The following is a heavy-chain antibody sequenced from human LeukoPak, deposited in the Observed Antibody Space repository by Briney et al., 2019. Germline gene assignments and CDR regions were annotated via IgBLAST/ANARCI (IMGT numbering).Heavy chain of an antibody. V-gene: IGHV1-69*02. CDR3: ASGDSSGPIPYYYYGMDV. J-gene: IGHJ6*02. CDR2: IIPILGIA. D-gene: IGHD3-22*01. Sequence: ASVKVSCTASGGTFSSYTISWVRQAPGQGLEWMGRIIPILGIANYAQKFQGRVTITADKSTSTAYMELSSLRSEDTAVYYCASGDSSGPIPYYYYGMDVWGQGTTVTVSS. CDR1: GGTFSSYT.